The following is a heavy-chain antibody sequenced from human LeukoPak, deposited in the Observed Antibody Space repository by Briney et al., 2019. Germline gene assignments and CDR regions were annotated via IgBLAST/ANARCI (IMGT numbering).Heavy chain of an antibody. Sequence: GRSLRLSCAASGFTISNYDMHWVRQAPGKGLEWVALISYDGSNKYYADSVKGRFTISRDNSMNTLYLQMNSLRAEDTAVYYCTRDMGGTYFDYWGQGTLVTVSS. CDR1: GFTISNYD. J-gene: IGHJ4*02. D-gene: IGHD1-26*01. CDR2: ISYDGSNK. V-gene: IGHV3-30*03. CDR3: TRDMGGTYFDY.